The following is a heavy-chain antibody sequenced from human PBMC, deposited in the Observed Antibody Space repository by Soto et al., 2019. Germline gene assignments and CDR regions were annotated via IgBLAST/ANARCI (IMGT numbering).Heavy chain of an antibody. CDR3: ARHVIAPLIVVVPAAMRGRFDP. J-gene: IGHJ5*02. Sequence: QLQLQESGPGLVKPSETLSLTCTVSGGSISSSSYYWGWIRQPPGKGLEWIGSIYYSGSTYYNPSLKSRVTISVDTSKNQFSLKLSSVTAADTAVYYCARHVIAPLIVVVPAAMRGRFDPWGQGTLVTVSS. CDR2: IYYSGST. V-gene: IGHV4-39*01. D-gene: IGHD2-2*01. CDR1: GGSISSSSYY.